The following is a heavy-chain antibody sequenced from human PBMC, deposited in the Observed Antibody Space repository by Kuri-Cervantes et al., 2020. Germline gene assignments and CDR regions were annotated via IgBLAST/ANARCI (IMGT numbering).Heavy chain of an antibody. J-gene: IGHJ4*02. CDR2: FYYSGST. Sequence: SETLSLTCTVSGGSISSYNWSWIRQPAGKVLEWIGYFYYSGSTYYNPSLKSRVTITVDTSKEQFSLKLSSVTAAETVVYYCTEGVATGPLDYWGQGTLVTVSS. CDR1: GGSISSYN. CDR3: TEGVATGPLDY. D-gene: IGHD5-12*01. V-gene: IGHV4-59*12.